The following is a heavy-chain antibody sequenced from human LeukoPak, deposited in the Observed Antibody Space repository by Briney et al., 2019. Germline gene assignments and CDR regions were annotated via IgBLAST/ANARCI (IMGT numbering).Heavy chain of an antibody. Sequence: SETLSLTCTVSAGSISTYYWSWIRQPPGKGLEWIVYIDYSASPDYNPSLNSRVTISIDTSNNPFSLTLNSVTSADAAVYYCARSYYSIFFDLWGRGTLVAVSS. CDR2: IDYSASP. CDR3: ARSYYSIFFDL. V-gene: IGHV4-59*12. D-gene: IGHD4-11*01. J-gene: IGHJ2*01. CDR1: AGSISTYY.